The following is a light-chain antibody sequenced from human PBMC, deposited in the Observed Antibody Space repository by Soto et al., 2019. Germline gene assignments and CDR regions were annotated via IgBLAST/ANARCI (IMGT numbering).Light chain of an antibody. Sequence: QSVLTQPASVSGSPGQSITISCTGTSSDVGGYNYVSWYQQHPGKAPKLMIYEVSNRPSGVSNRFSGSKSGNTASLTISGLQAEDEADYYCNSKRSDFTYVFGTGTKLTVL. CDR2: EVS. CDR3: NSKRSDFTYV. V-gene: IGLV2-14*01. J-gene: IGLJ1*01. CDR1: SSDVGGYNY.